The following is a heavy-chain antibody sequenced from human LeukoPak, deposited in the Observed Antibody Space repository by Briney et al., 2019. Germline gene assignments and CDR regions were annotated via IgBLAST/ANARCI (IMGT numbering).Heavy chain of an antibody. CDR2: IYHSGST. D-gene: IGHD3-3*01. J-gene: IGHJ4*02. CDR3: ARLRFDFWSGYTHPYFDY. Sequence: SETLSLTCTVSGYSISSGDYWGWIRQPPGKGLEWIGSIYHSGSTYYNPSLKSRVTISVDTSKIQFSLKLSSVAATDTAVYFCARLRFDFWSGYTHPYFDYWGQGTLVTVSS. V-gene: IGHV4-38-2*02. CDR1: GYSISSGDY.